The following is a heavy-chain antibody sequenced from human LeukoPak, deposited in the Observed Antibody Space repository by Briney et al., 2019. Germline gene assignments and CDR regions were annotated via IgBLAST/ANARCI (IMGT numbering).Heavy chain of an antibody. CDR1: GFSVTNNY. J-gene: IGHJ4*02. V-gene: IGHV3-53*01. D-gene: IGHD6-13*01. CDR2: IYSGGST. Sequence: GGSLRLSCAVSGFSVTNNYMSWVRQAPGKGLEWVSVIYSGGSTYYADSVKGRFTISRDNSKNTLYLQMNSLRAEDTAVYYCARVFGDSSSWYDYWGQGTLVTVSS. CDR3: ARVFGDSSSWYDY.